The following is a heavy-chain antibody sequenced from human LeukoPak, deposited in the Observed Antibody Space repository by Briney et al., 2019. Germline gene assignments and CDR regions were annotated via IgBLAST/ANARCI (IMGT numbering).Heavy chain of an antibody. V-gene: IGHV4-30-4*08. CDR1: GGSISSGDYF. Sequence: SQTLSLTCTVSGGSISSGDYFWTWIRQPPGRGLEWIAYIYYSGTTYYNPSLKSRVTISVDTSKNQFSLKLSSVTAADTAVYYCARSLGNYNAFDIWGQGTMVTVSS. CDR3: ARSLGNYNAFDI. J-gene: IGHJ3*02. CDR2: IYYSGTT. D-gene: IGHD1-7*01.